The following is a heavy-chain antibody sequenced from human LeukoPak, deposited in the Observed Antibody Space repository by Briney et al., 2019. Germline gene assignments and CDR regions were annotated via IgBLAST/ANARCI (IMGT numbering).Heavy chain of an antibody. Sequence: SETLSLTCAVYGGSFSGYYWRWIRRPPGKALEEIGDINHRGSTNHNPSLKTRLTISVDTSKIQLSMKLSSVTAAETAVYYCARNAGGQQLFYYYSGMDVWGQGTTVTVSS. CDR3: ARNAGGQQLFYYYSGMDV. D-gene: IGHD6-13*01. CDR1: GGSFSGYY. CDR2: INHRGST. V-gene: IGHV4-34*01. J-gene: IGHJ6*02.